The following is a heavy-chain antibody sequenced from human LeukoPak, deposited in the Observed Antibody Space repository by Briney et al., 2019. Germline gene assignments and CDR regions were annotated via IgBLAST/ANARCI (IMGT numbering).Heavy chain of an antibody. J-gene: IGHJ5*02. V-gene: IGHV4-59*01. CDR3: ARDHYYGSGSTWFDP. D-gene: IGHD3-10*01. CDR2: IYYSGST. Sequence: PWETLSLTCTVSGGSISSYYWSWIRQPPGKGLEWIGYIYYSGSTNYNPSLKSRVTISVDTSKNQFSLKLSSVTAADTAVYYCARDHYYGSGSTWFDPWGQGTLVTVSS. CDR1: GGSISSYY.